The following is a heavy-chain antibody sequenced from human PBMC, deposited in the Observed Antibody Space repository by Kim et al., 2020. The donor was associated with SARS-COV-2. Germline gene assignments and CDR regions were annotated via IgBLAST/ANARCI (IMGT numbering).Heavy chain of an antibody. CDR2: IYYSGST. D-gene: IGHD3-9*01. CDR3: AREPDYDILTGYYMGAFDI. Sequence: SETLSLTCTVSGGSISSGGYYWSWIRQHPGKGLEWIGYIYYSGSTYDNPSLKSRVTISVDTSKNQFSLKLSSVTAADTAVYYCAREPDYDILTGYYMGAFDIWGQGTMVTVSS. J-gene: IGHJ3*02. V-gene: IGHV4-31*03. CDR1: GGSISSGGYY.